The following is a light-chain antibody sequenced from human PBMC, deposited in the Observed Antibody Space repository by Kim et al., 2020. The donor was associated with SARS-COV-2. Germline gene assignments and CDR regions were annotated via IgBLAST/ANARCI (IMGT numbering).Light chain of an antibody. Sequence: QSALTQPASVSGSPGQSITISCTGTSSDVGAYYYVSWYQQHPGEAPKLMIYDVSNRPSGVSNRFSGSKSGNTASLTISGLQAEDEADYYCSSYTDINTRIFGGGTQLTVL. V-gene: IGLV2-14*03. CDR1: SSDVGAYYY. CDR2: DVS. CDR3: SSYTDINTRI. J-gene: IGLJ2*01.